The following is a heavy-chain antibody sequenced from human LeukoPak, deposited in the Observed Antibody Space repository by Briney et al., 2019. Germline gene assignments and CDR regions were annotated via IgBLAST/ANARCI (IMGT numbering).Heavy chain of an antibody. D-gene: IGHD3-10*01. J-gene: IGHJ6*02. Sequence: GGSLRLSCAASGFTFSSYWMHWVRQAPGKGLVWVSRINSDGSSTSYADSVKGRFTISRDNAKNTLYLQMNSLRAEDTAVYYCARTRAILWFGELYYYYGMDAWGQGTTVTVPS. V-gene: IGHV3-74*01. CDR2: INSDGSST. CDR1: GFTFSSYW. CDR3: ARTRAILWFGELYYYYGMDA.